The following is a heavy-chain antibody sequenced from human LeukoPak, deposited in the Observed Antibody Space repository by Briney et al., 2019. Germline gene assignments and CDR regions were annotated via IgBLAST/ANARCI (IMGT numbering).Heavy chain of an antibody. D-gene: IGHD2/OR15-2a*01. CDR3: ARYLKYSYDAFDI. CDR1: GGSISSSSYS. CDR2: IYYSGST. Sequence: SETLSLTCTVSGGSISSSSYSWGWIRQPPGKGLEWIGSIYYSGSTYYNPSLKSRVTISVDTSKNQFSLKLSSVTAADTAVYYCARYLKYSYDAFDIWGQGTMVTVSS. V-gene: IGHV4-39*01. J-gene: IGHJ3*02.